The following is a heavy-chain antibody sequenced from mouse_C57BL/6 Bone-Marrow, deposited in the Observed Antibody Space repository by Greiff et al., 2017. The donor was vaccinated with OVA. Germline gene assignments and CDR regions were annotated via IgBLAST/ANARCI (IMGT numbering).Heavy chain of an antibody. Sequence: QVQLQQPGAELVMPGASVKLSCKASGYTFTSYWMHWVKQRPGQGLEWIGEIDPSDSSTNYNQKFKGKSTLTVAQSSSTAYMQLSSLTSEDSAVYYCARDDSNYDYYAMAYWGQGTSVPVSS. J-gene: IGHJ4*01. CDR2: IDPSDSST. CDR1: GYTFTSYW. V-gene: IGHV1-69*01. CDR3: ARDDSNYDYYAMAY. D-gene: IGHD2-5*01.